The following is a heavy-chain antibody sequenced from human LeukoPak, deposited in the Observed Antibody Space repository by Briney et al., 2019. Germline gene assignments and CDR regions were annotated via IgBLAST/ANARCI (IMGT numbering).Heavy chain of an antibody. J-gene: IGHJ5*02. Sequence: SETLSLTCTVSGGSISSYYWSWIRQPPGKGLEWTGYIYFSGSTNYNPSLKSRVTISIDTSKNHFSLKLSSVTAADTGVYYCARGQWLVSLRFDPWGQGTLVTVSS. CDR1: GGSISSYY. D-gene: IGHD6-19*01. CDR2: IYFSGST. V-gene: IGHV4-59*01. CDR3: ARGQWLVSLRFDP.